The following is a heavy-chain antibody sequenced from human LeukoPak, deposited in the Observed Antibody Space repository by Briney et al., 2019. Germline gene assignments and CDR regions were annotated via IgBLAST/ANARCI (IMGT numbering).Heavy chain of an antibody. V-gene: IGHV3-7*01. D-gene: IGHD3-10*01. CDR1: GFTFSSYW. CDR3: ARAYYYGSGSSLNPFDY. J-gene: IGHJ4*02. Sequence: GGSLRLSCAASGFTFSSYWMSWVRQAPGKGLEWVANIKQDGSEKYYVGSVKGRFTISRDNAKNSLYLQMNSLRAEDTAVYYCARAYYYGSGSSLNPFDYWGQGTLVTVSS. CDR2: IKQDGSEK.